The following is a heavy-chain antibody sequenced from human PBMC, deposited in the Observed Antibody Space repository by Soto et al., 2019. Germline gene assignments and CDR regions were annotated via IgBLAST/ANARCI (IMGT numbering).Heavy chain of an antibody. V-gene: IGHV1-18*01. Sequence: ASVKVSCKASGYTFTSYGISCVRQAPGQGLEWMGWINSYNGNTNYAQKLQGRVTMTTDTSTSTAYMELRSLRSDDTAVYYCARDNHYDGTSYYHAFDSWGQGALVTVSS. CDR1: GYTFTSYG. D-gene: IGHD3-22*01. CDR3: ARDNHYDGTSYYHAFDS. CDR2: INSYNGNT. J-gene: IGHJ4*02.